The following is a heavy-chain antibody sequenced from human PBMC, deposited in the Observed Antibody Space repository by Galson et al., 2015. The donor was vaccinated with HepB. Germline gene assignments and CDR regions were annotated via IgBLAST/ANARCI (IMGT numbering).Heavy chain of an antibody. J-gene: IGHJ3*02. CDR2: INPSGGRT. V-gene: IGHV1-46*04. Sequence: SVKVSCKASGYTFTSYFIHWVRQAPGQGLEWMGMINPSGGRTTYAQKLQGRVTMTRDTSTSTVYLDLSSLRSDDTAVYFCTREGFLQQDAFDIWGQGTMVTVSS. D-gene: IGHD1-1*01. CDR1: GYTFTSYF. CDR3: TREGFLQQDAFDI.